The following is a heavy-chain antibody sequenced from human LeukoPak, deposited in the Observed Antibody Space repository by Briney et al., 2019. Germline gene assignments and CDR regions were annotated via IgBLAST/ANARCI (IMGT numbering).Heavy chain of an antibody. D-gene: IGHD3-22*01. CDR2: IRYDGSNK. CDR3: AKGHPLRYYDSSGTDAFDI. J-gene: IGHJ3*02. Sequence: GGSLRLSCAASGFTFSSYGMHWVRQAPGKGLEWVAFIRYDGSNKYYADSVKGRFTISRDNSKNTLYLQMNSLRAEDTAVYYCAKGHPLRYYDSSGTDAFDIWGQGTMVTVSS. CDR1: GFTFSSYG. V-gene: IGHV3-30*02.